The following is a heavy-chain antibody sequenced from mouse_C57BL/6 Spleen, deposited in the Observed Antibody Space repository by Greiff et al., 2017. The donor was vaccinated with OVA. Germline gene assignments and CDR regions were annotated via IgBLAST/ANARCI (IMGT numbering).Heavy chain of an antibody. V-gene: IGHV1-15*01. D-gene: IGHD1-1*01. J-gene: IGHJ1*03. CDR2: IDPETGGT. CDR1: GYTFTDYE. CDR3: TRPGSSYWYFDV. Sequence: VQLKESGAELVRPGASVTLSCKASGYTFTDYEMHWVKQTPVHGLEWIGAIDPETGGTAYNQKFKGKAILTADKSSSTAYMELRSLTSEDSAVYYCTRPGSSYWYFDVWGTGTTVTVSS.